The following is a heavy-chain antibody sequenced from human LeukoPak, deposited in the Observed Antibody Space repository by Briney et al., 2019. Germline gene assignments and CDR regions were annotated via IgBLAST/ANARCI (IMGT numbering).Heavy chain of an antibody. CDR2: IIPIFDTA. Sequence: SVKVSCKASGGTFSNYAISWVRQAPRQGLEWMRGIIPIFDTADNAQKFQGRLTITADESTSTAYMELSSLRAEDTAVYYCARDLLGSATSYSSGAWDYWGQGTLVTVSS. D-gene: IGHD3-9*01. V-gene: IGHV1-69*13. CDR3: ARDLLGSATSYSSGAWDY. J-gene: IGHJ4*02. CDR1: GGTFSNYA.